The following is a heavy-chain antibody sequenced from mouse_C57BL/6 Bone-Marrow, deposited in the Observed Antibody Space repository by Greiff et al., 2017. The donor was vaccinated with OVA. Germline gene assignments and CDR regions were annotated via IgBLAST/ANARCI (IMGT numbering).Heavy chain of an antibody. J-gene: IGHJ2*01. CDR1: GFNINDDY. Sequence: DVQLQESGAELVRPGASVKLSCTASGFNINDDYMHWVKERPEQGLEWIGWIDPENGDTEYASKFQGKATITADTSSKTVYLHLSSLTSEDTAVYYCTTYRYWGQGTTLTVSS. CDR3: TTYRY. CDR2: IDPENGDT. V-gene: IGHV14-4*01.